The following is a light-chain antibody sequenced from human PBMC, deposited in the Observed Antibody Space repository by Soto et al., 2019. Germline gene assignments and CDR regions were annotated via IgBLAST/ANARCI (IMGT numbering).Light chain of an antibody. J-gene: IGLJ1*01. CDR2: EAS. Sequence: QSVLTQRASVSGSPGQSITISCTVTGSDVRTYNLVSWYQQHPGKVPKLIIYEASKRPSGVSNRFSGSQPGNTAPLTVSGLQAEDEADYYCCSYAGDKTYVFGSGTKVTVL. CDR3: CSYAGDKTYV. V-gene: IGLV2-23*01. CDR1: GSDVRTYNL.